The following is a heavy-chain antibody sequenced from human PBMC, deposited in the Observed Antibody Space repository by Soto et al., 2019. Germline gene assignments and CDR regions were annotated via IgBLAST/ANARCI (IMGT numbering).Heavy chain of an antibody. D-gene: IGHD2-2*01. J-gene: IGHJ6*02. CDR3: ARATRGGYCSSTSCYDYYYYGMDV. CDR2: IYHSGST. V-gene: IGHV4-30-2*01. CDR1: GCSISSGGYS. Sequence: SETLSLTCAVSGCSISSGGYSWSWIRQPPGKSLEWIGYIYHSGSTYYNPSLKSRVTISVDRSKNQFSLKLSSVTAADTAVYYCARATRGGYCSSTSCYDYYYYGMDVWGQGTTVTVSS.